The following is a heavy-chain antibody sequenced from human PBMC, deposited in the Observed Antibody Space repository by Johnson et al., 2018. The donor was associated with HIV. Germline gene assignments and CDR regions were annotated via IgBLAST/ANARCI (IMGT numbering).Heavy chain of an antibody. V-gene: IGHV3-30*04. J-gene: IGHJ3*02. CDR1: GFSFSTYA. CDR2: MSYDGTNK. CDR3: ARKGDAFDI. Sequence: QVQLVESGGGVVQPGRSLRLSCAASGFSFSTYAMHWVRQAPGKGLEWVAVMSYDGTNKYYADSVKGRFTISRDNSKNTLYLQMNSLRAEDTAIYFCARKGDAFDIWGQGTMATVSS.